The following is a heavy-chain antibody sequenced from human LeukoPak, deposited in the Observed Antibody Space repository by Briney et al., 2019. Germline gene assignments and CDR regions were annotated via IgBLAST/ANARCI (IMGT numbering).Heavy chain of an antibody. V-gene: IGHV4-61*01. CDR2: IYYSEST. J-gene: IGHJ1*01. CDR3: ARGQQWLGAEYFQH. CDR1: GGSVSSGSYY. D-gene: IGHD6-19*01. Sequence: SETLSLPCTVSGGSVSSGSYYWSWIRQPPGKGLEWIGYIYYSESTNYNPSLKSRVTISVDTSKNQFSLKLSSVTAADTAVYYCARGQQWLGAEYFQHWGQGTLVTVSS.